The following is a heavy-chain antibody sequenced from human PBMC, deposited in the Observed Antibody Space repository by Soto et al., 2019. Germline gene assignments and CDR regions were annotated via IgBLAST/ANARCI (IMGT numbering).Heavy chain of an antibody. CDR2: IFSNDEK. CDR3: ARILGTSDRTRWDDY. Sequence: KESGPVLVKPTETLTLTCTVSGFSLSNARMGVSWIRQPPGKALEWLAHIFSNDEKSYSTYLKSRLTISKDTSKSQVVLTMTNMDPVDTATYYCARILGTSDRTRWDDYWGQGTLVTVSS. D-gene: IGHD7-27*01. J-gene: IGHJ4*02. V-gene: IGHV2-26*01. CDR1: GFSLSNARMG.